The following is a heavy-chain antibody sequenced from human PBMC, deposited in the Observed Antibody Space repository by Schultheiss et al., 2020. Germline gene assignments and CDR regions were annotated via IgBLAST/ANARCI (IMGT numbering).Heavy chain of an antibody. J-gene: IGHJ6*02. CDR2: ITWNSGDI. V-gene: IGHV3-9*01. CDR1: GFTFDNYA. Sequence: GGSLRLSCAASGFTFDNYAMHWVRQAPGKGLEWVSGITWNSGDIDYADSVRGRFTISRDNAKNSLYLQMNNLRADDTALYYCVKDGNDYGGYYFYGLDVWGPGTTVTVSS. CDR3: VKDGNDYGGYYFYGLDV. D-gene: IGHD3-16*01.